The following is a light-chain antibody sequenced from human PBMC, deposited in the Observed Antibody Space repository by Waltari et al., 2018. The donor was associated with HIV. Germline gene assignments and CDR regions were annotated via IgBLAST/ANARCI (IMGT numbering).Light chain of an antibody. CDR1: SSNLGAGSD. CDR3: QSYDNSLSGHWG. Sequence: SVLTQPPSLSGAPGPRATISCTSSSSNLGAGSDVHHHQQLPGTAPKLLIYGNTNRPSGVPDRFSASKSGTSASLAITGLQAEDEGTYYCQSYDNSLSGHWGFGGGTKLTVL. CDR2: GNT. V-gene: IGLV1-40*01. J-gene: IGLJ3*02.